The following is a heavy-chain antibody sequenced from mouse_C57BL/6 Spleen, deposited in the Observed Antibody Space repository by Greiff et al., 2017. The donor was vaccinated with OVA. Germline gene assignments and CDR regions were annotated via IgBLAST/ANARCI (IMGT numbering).Heavy chain of an antibody. CDR2: IRLKSDNYAT. Sequence: EVKLVESGGGLVQPGGSMKLSCVASGFTFSNYWMNWVRQSPEKGLEWVAQIRLKSDNYATHYAESVKGRFTISRDDSKSSVYLQMNNLRAEDTGIYYCTLFYYGSSPPYFDYWGQGTTLTVSS. CDR1: GFTFSNYW. V-gene: IGHV6-3*01. CDR3: TLFYYGSSPPYFDY. D-gene: IGHD1-1*01. J-gene: IGHJ2*01.